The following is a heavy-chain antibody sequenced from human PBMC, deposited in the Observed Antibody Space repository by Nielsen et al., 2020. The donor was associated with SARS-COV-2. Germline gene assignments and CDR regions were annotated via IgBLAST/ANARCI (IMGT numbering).Heavy chain of an antibody. Sequence: GESLKISCAASGFTFSSYSMNWVRQAPGKGLEWVSSISSSSSYIYYADSVKGRFTISRDNAKNSLYLQMNSLRAEDTAVYYCARDKSSSSSRTNYYYYGMDVWGQGTTVTVSS. CDR3: ARDKSSSSSRTNYYYYGMDV. CDR1: GFTFSSYS. CDR2: ISSSSSYI. D-gene: IGHD6-6*01. V-gene: IGHV3-21*04. J-gene: IGHJ6*02.